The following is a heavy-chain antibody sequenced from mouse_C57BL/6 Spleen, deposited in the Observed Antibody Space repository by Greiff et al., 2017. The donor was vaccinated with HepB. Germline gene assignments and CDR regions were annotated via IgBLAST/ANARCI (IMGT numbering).Heavy chain of an antibody. CDR3: ARDDYDPAWFAY. CDR1: GYTFTGYW. CDR2: ILPGSGST. V-gene: IGHV1-9*01. Sequence: QVQLKQSGAELMKPGASVKLSCKATGYTFTGYWIEWVKQRPGHGLEWIGEILPGSGSTSYNEKFKGKATFTADTSSNTAYMQLSSLTTEDSAIYYCARDDYDPAWFAYWGQGTLVTVSA. D-gene: IGHD2-4*01. J-gene: IGHJ3*01.